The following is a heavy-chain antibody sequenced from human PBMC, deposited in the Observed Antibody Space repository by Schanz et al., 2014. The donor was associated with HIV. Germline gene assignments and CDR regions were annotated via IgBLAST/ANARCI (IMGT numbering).Heavy chain of an antibody. CDR2: INPNSGGT. D-gene: IGHD3-3*02. J-gene: IGHJ6*02. CDR3: VRAAFSSEYYYGMDV. Sequence: QVQLVQSGAEVKKPGASVKVSCKASGYTFTGYYMHWVRQAPGQGLEWMGWINPNSGGTNYAQKFQGRVTMTRDTSISTAYMELSRLRSDDTAVYFCVRAAFSSEYYYGMDVWGQGTTVTVSS. V-gene: IGHV1-2*02. CDR1: GYTFTGYY.